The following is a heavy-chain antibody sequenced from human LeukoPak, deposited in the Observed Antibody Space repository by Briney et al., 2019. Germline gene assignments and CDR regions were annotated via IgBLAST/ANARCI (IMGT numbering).Heavy chain of an antibody. V-gene: IGHV5-51*01. CDR1: GYSFTSYW. J-gene: IGHJ4*02. Sequence: GESLKISCKGSGYSFTSYWIGWVRQMPGKGLEGMVIIYPDDSDTRYSPSFQGQVTISAAKSRSTAYLQWSSLKATHTAKYYGARAGWWPGRQPFDYWGQGTLVTVSS. CDR3: ARAGWWPGRQPFDY. D-gene: IGHD2-15*01. CDR2: IYPDDSDT.